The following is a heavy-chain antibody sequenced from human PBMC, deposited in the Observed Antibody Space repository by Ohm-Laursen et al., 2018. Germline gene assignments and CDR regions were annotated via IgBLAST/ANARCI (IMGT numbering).Heavy chain of an antibody. CDR2: KKKDVSAT. CDR3: ARGTQNPNNIGWADY. J-gene: IGHJ4*02. CDR1: GFTFWSYL. D-gene: IGHD6-19*01. Sequence: GSLGLSRSASGFTFWSYLIKWVRPAPGKGVGGVAPKKKDVSATDYVDTVRGRFSISRDNAQNSLFLQMTSLRVEDTAVYYCARGTQNPNNIGWADYWGQGTLVTVSS. V-gene: IGHV3-7*04.